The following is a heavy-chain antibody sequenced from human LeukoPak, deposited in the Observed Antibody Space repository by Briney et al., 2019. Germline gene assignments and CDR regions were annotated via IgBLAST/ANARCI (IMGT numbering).Heavy chain of an antibody. CDR3: AKEPSQDVVVPAATDY. D-gene: IGHD2-2*01. CDR2: INGDGSST. J-gene: IGHJ4*02. CDR1: GFTFSSYW. Sequence: PGGSLRLSCAASGFTFSSYWMHWVRQAPGKGLVWVSRINGDGSSTSYADSVRGRFTISRDNAKNTLYLQMNSLRAEDTAVYYCAKEPSQDVVVPAATDYWGQGTLVTVSS. V-gene: IGHV3-74*01.